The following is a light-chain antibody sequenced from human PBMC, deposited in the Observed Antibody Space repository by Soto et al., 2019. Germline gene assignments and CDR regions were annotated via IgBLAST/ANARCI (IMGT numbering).Light chain of an antibody. Sequence: DIVMTQSPDSLAVSLGERATINCKSSQSVSYSSDNKNSLAWYQQKPGQPPKLLIYWASTRQSGVPDRFSGSGSGTDFTLTISSLQAEDVAVYYCQKYYGIPTFGQGTKVEIK. J-gene: IGKJ1*01. CDR1: QSVSYSSDNKNS. CDR3: QKYYGIPT. V-gene: IGKV4-1*01. CDR2: WAS.